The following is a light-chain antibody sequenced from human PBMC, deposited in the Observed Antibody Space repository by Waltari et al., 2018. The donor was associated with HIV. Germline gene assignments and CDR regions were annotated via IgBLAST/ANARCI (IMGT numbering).Light chain of an antibody. Sequence: VMTQSPATLSVSPGERATLSRRARQTVHYNLARYQQKPGQAPRHLIYDASPRATGVPPRFSGSGSGTEFTLTISSLQSEDFVIYYCQQYNSWPPETFGQGTKLEI. J-gene: IGKJ2*01. CDR2: DAS. CDR3: QQYNSWPPET. V-gene: IGKV3-15*01. CDR1: QTVHYN.